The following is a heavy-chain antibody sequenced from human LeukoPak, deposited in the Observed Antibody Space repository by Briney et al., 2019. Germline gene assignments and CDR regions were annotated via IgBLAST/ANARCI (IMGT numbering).Heavy chain of an antibody. Sequence: GASVKVSCKASGYTFTSYAMNWVRQAPGQGLEWMGWINTNTGNPSYAQGFTGRFVFSLDTSVSTAYLQISSLKAKDTAVYYCARQIRDGSGSRFDYWGQGTLVTVSS. V-gene: IGHV7-4-1*02. CDR1: GYTFTSYA. CDR3: ARQIRDGSGSRFDY. D-gene: IGHD3-10*01. J-gene: IGHJ4*02. CDR2: INTNTGNP.